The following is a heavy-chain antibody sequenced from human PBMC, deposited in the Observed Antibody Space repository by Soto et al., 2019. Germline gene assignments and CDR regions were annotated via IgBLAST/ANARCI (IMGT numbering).Heavy chain of an antibody. J-gene: IGHJ4*02. CDR2: INAGNGNT. CDR3: SRGLGGYYPPFDY. V-gene: IGHV1-3*05. CDR1: GYSFTSYA. D-gene: IGHD3-22*01. Sequence: QVQLVQSGAEEKKPGASVKVSCKASGYSFTSYAIHWVRQAPGQMLEWMGWINAGNGNTKYSQKFQGRFTITRDTAARTGYMELSSLRSEDTAVYCCSRGLGGYYPPFDYWGQGTLVTVSS.